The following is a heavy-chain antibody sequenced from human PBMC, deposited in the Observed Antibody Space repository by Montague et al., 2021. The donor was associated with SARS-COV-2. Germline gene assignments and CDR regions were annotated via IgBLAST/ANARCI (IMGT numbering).Heavy chain of an antibody. CDR3: ARSYGTTVVTRAFDY. CDR2: IDWDDDK. J-gene: IGHJ4*02. CDR1: GFSLSTSGMC. V-gene: IGHV2-70*01. D-gene: IGHD4-23*01. Sequence: PALVKPTQTLTLTCTFSGFSLSTSGMCVSWIRQPPGKALEWLTLIDWDDDKHYSTSLKTRLTISKDTSKNQVVLTMTNMDPVDTATYYCARSYGTTVVTRAFDYWGQGTLVTVSS.